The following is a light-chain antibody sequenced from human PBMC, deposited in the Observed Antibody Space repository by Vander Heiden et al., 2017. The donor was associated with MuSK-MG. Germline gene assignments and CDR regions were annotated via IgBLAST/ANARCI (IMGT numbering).Light chain of an antibody. CDR1: ALAKQY. J-gene: IGLJ1*01. CDR3: QSADLSETYV. CDR2: KDT. V-gene: IGLV3-25*03. Sequence: SYDLTQPPSVSVSPGQTARITCSGDALAKQYSYWYQQKPGQPPVWLMYKDTERPSGIPERFSGSSSGKNVTLTISGVQAEDEADYDCQSADLSETYVFGTGTKVTVL.